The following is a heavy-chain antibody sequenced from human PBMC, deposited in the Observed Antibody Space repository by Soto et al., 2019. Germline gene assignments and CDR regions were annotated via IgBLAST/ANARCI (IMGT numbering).Heavy chain of an antibody. Sequence: QVQLVQSGAEVKKPGSSVKVSCQTSGGSFGIYPISWVRQAPGQGLEWVGRVIPILNVANYTQKLHGRLTLPAYKSTTTAYMELSSLTSEYTAVYYCARESTSGLDYWGQGTLVTVSS. V-gene: IGHV1-69*04. CDR1: GGSFGIYP. CDR3: ARESTSGLDY. J-gene: IGHJ4*02. CDR2: VIPILNVA. D-gene: IGHD2-2*01.